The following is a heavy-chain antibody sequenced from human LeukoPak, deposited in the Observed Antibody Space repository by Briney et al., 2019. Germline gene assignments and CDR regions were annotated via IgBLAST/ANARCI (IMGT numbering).Heavy chain of an antibody. V-gene: IGHV1-46*01. Sequence: ASVKVPCKASGYTFTSYYMHWVRQAPGQGLEWMGIINPSGGSTSYAQKFQGRVTMTRDTSTRTVYMELSSLRSEDTAVYYCARDRVFDGYIDYWGQGTLVTVSS. CDR3: ARDRVFDGYIDY. CDR2: INPSGGST. J-gene: IGHJ4*02. CDR1: GYTFTSYY. D-gene: IGHD6-13*01.